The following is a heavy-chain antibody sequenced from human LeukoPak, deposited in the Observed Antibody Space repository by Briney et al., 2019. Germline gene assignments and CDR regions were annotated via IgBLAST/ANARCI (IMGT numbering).Heavy chain of an antibody. D-gene: IGHD1-1*01. V-gene: IGHV1-3*01. J-gene: IGHJ4*02. CDR3: ARGLGTNGREEY. Sequence: ASVKVSCKASGYTFTSYAMHWVRQAPGQRLEWMGWINAGNGNTKYSQKFQGRVTITRDTSASTAYMELSSLRSEDTAAYYCARGLGTNGREEYWGQGTLVTVSS. CDR1: GYTFTSYA. CDR2: INAGNGNT.